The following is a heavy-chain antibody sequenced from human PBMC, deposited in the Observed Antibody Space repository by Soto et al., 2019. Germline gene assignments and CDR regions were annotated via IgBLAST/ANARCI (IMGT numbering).Heavy chain of an antibody. V-gene: IGHV4-4*02. CDR1: GGSISGNNW. CDR2: IHSSGTS. J-gene: IGHJ4*02. Sequence: SETLSLACAVSGGSISGNNWWTWVRQPPGKGLEWVGEIHSSGTSNYSPSLESRVSISLDKSKNHFSLRLRSVTAADTAVYYCATRTGPLLWGQGTVVTVSS. CDR3: ATRTGPLL.